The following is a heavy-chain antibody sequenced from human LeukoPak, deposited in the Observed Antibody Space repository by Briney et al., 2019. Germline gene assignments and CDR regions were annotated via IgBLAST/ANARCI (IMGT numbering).Heavy chain of an antibody. CDR3: ARAGYTISYYSLDY. Sequence: PSETLSLTCTVSGGSINSYYWGWIRQPAGKGLEWIGRIYTTGSTNYNPSLKSRVTISVGTSKNQFSLKLTSVTAADTAMYYCARAGYTISYYSLDYWGQGTLVTVSS. CDR1: GGSINSYY. D-gene: IGHD1-26*01. V-gene: IGHV4-4*07. CDR2: IYTTGST. J-gene: IGHJ4*02.